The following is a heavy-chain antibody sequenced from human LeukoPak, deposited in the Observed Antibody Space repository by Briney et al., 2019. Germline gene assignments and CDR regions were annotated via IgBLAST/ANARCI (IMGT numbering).Heavy chain of an antibody. V-gene: IGHV1-2*02. CDR2: INPNSGDT. CDR1: GYTFTGYY. J-gene: IGHJ4*02. D-gene: IGHD1-26*01. Sequence: ASVKVSRKASGYTFTGYYIHWVRQAPGQGLEWMGWINPNSGDTSHAQRFQDRVTMTRDMSTSTAYMDLSMLTSDETALYYCARQGGSSLNFDYWGQGTLVTVSS. CDR3: ARQGGSSLNFDY.